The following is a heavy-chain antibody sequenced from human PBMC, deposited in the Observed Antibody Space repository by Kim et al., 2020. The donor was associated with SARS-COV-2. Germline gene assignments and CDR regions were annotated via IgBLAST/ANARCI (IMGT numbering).Heavy chain of an antibody. CDR3: ARSDLTVVSPWWFFDL. J-gene: IGHJ2*01. D-gene: IGHD2-15*01. V-gene: IGHV4-38-2*02. Sequence: SETLSLTCTVSGYSISSGYYWGWIRQPPGKGLEWIGSIYHSGSTYYNPSLKSRVTISVDTSKNQFSLKLSSVTAADTAVYYCARSDLTVVSPWWFFDLWGRGTLVTVSS. CDR2: IYHSGST. CDR1: GYSISSGYY.